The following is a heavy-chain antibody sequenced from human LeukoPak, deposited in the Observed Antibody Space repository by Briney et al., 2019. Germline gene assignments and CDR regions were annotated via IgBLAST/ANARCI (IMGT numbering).Heavy chain of an antibody. CDR1: GGSLSSTSSY. Sequence: SETLSLACTVSGGSLSSTSSYWGWIRQPPGKGLEWIGYIHYGGNTNYNPSLKSRVTISFDTSKNQFSLNLISATAADTAVYYCARFPGGYWGQGTLVIVSS. CDR2: IHYGGNT. J-gene: IGHJ4*02. D-gene: IGHD1-26*01. CDR3: ARFPGGY. V-gene: IGHV4-39*01.